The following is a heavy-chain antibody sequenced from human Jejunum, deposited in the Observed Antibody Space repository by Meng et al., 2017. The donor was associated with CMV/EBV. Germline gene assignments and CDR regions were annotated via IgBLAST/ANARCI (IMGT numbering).Heavy chain of an antibody. CDR1: SYA. D-gene: IGHD6-25*01. CDR3: AKDISFRRLLSGYYYGMGA. Sequence: SYAMSWVREAPGKGLAWVSIISSGSTITNYADSAKGRFTISRDNSKNTLYLQMISLRAEDTAVYYCAKDISFRRLLSGYYYGMGAWGQGTTVTVSS. V-gene: IGHV3-23*03. J-gene: IGHJ6*02. CDR2: ISSGSTIT.